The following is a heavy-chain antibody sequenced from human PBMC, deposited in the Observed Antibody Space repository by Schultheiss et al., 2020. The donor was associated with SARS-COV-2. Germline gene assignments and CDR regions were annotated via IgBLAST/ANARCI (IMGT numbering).Heavy chain of an antibody. CDR3: ARGAGGSGSYPS. V-gene: IGHV4-38-2*01. Sequence: SETLSLTCAVSGYSISSGYYWGWIRQPPGKGLEWIGYIYYSGSTNYNPSLKSRVTISVDTSKNQFSLKLSSVTAADTAVYYCARGAGGSGSYPSWGQGALVTVSS. CDR1: GYSISSGYY. D-gene: IGHD3-10*01. CDR2: IYYSGST. J-gene: IGHJ5*02.